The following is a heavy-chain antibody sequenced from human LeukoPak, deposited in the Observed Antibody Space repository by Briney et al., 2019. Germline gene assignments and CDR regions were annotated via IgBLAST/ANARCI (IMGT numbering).Heavy chain of an antibody. V-gene: IGHV1-69*13. CDR1: GGTLSSYA. CDR2: IIPIFGTA. Sequence: ASVKVSCKASGGTLSSYAISWVRQAPGQGLEWMGGIIPIFGTANYAQKFQGRVTITADESTSTAYMELSSLRSEDTAVYYCARAQRGREVFDYWGQGTLVTVSS. CDR3: ARAQRGREVFDY. J-gene: IGHJ4*02. D-gene: IGHD1-26*01.